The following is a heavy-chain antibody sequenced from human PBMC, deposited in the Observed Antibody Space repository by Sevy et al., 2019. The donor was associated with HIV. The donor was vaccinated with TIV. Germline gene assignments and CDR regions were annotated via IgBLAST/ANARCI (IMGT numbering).Heavy chain of an antibody. D-gene: IGHD4-4*01. CDR1: GFTFSSSW. J-gene: IGHJ4*02. CDR3: ARVGGYYSNYPFDA. Sequence: GGSLRLSCEASGFTFSSSWMSWVRQAPGKGLEWVANIKEDGSGKFYVDSVKGRFTISRDNTKNSLYLQMNSLRAEDTAVYYCARVGGYYSNYPFDAWGQGTLVTVYS. CDR2: IKEDGSGK. V-gene: IGHV3-7*01.